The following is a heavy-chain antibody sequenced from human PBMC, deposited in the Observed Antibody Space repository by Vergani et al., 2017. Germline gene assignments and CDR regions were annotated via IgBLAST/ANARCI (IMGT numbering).Heavy chain of an antibody. J-gene: IGHJ4*02. Sequence: EVQLVESGGGLVQPGGSLKLSCAASVFTFSGSAMHWVRQASGKGLEWVGRIRSKANSYATAYAASVKGRFTISRDDSKNTAYLQMNSLKTEDTAVYYCTRLVEGYCSGGSCYADYWGQGTLVTVSS. D-gene: IGHD2-15*01. CDR2: IRSKANSYAT. V-gene: IGHV3-73*01. CDR3: TRLVEGYCSGGSCYADY. CDR1: VFTFSGSA.